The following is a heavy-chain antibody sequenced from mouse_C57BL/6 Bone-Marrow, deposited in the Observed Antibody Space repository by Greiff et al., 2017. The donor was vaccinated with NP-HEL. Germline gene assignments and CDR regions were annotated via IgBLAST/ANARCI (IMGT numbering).Heavy chain of an antibody. V-gene: IGHV5-17*01. Sequence: EVQLVESGGGLVKPGGSLTLSCAASGFPFSDSGMHWFRPAPEKGLEWVAYISSGSSTIYYAAPVKGRFTISRDNAKNTLFLQMTSLRSEDTAMYYCAAYYYGSSGYYAMDYWGQGTSVTVSS. CDR1: GFPFSDSG. J-gene: IGHJ4*01. CDR2: ISSGSSTI. D-gene: IGHD1-1*01. CDR3: AAYYYGSSGYYAMDY.